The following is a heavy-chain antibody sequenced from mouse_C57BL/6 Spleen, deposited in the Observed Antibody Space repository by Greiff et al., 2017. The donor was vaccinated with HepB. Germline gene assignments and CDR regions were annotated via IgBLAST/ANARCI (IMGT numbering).Heavy chain of an antibody. Sequence: KQWVKQRPGQGLEWIGEIDPSDSYTNYNQKFKGKATLTVDTSSSTAYMQLSSLTSEDSAVYYCARITTVVAPYWYFDVWGTGTTVTVSS. V-gene: IGHV1-50*01. D-gene: IGHD1-1*01. CDR2: IDPSDSYT. J-gene: IGHJ1*03. CDR3: ARITTVVAPYWYFDV.